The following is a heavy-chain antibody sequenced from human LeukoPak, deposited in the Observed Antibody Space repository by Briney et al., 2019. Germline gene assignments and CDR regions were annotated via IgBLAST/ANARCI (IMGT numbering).Heavy chain of an antibody. D-gene: IGHD1/OR15-1a*01. Sequence: PGGSLRLSCAASGFTFSSYWMTWVRQAPGKGPEWVANVNKDGSEKYYVDSVKGRFTISRDTAKNSLYLQMDNLRAEDTALYYCARNNGTDVWGQGTTVIVSS. J-gene: IGHJ6*02. V-gene: IGHV3-7*03. CDR3: ARNNGTDV. CDR1: GFTFSSYW. CDR2: VNKDGSEK.